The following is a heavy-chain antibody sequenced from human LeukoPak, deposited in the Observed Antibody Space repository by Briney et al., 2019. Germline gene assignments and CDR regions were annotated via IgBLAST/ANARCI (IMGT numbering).Heavy chain of an antibody. CDR2: ISSGSSTI. J-gene: IGHJ4*02. V-gene: IGHV3-48*01. D-gene: IGHD6-13*01. Sequence: PGGSLRLSCAASGFTFSSYAMHWVRQAPGKGLEWVSSISSGSSTIYYADSVKGRFTISRDNAINSLYLQMNSLRAEDTAVYYCARGGYGYSSSSGDYWGQGALVTVSS. CDR1: GFTFSSYA. CDR3: ARGGYGYSSSSGDY.